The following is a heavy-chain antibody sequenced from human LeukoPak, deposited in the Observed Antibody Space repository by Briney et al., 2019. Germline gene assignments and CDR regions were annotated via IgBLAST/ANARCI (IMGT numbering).Heavy chain of an antibody. CDR2: IIPIFGTA. J-gene: IGHJ5*02. Sequence: GSSVKVSCKASGGTFSSYAISWVRQAPGQGLEWMGGIIPIFGTANYAQKFQGRVTITADESTSTAYMELSSLRSEDTAVYYCASRGPKSYCSSTSCWNWFDPWGQGTLVTVSS. CDR1: GGTFSSYA. CDR3: ASRGPKSYCSSTSCWNWFDP. V-gene: IGHV1-69*01. D-gene: IGHD2-2*01.